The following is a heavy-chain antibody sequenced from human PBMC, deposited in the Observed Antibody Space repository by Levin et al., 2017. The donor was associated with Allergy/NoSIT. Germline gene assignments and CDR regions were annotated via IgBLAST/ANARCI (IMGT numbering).Heavy chain of an antibody. CDR1: GYSFLDYG. D-gene: IGHD3-16*02. Sequence: ASVKVSCKASGYSFLDYGISWVRQAPGQGLEWMGWISTHNNNTNSAQKFQGRLTMTTDTSTTTAYMELRSLTFDDTAVYYCARDRRRGDYIWGSFRNNPDYWGQGTLVTVSS. CDR3: ARDRRRGDYIWGSFRNNPDY. CDR2: ISTHNNNT. J-gene: IGHJ4*02. V-gene: IGHV1-18*01.